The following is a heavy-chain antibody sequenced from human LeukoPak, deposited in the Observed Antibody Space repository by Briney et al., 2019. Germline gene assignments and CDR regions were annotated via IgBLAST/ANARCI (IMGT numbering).Heavy chain of an antibody. V-gene: IGHV4-61*02. J-gene: IGHJ4*02. CDR1: GASISSGSYY. CDR3: ARHSWGYASDDYFDY. D-gene: IGHD5-12*01. CDR2: MHSSGRT. Sequence: SETLSLTCTVSGASISSGSYYWTWIRQPAGKGLEWIGRMHSSGRTSYSPSLKSRVTISVDTSKNQFSLKLSSVTAADTAVYYCARHSWGYASDDYFDYWGQGTLVTVSS.